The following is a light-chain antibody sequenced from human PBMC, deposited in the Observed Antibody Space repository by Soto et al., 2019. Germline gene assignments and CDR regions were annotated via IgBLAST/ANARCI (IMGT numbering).Light chain of an antibody. Sequence: AIQMTQSPSSLSSSAGDRATITCRASQGIRNDLVWYQQKPGKAPKLLIYAASSLQTGVPSRFSGSGSGTDFTLTISSLQPEDFATYYCLQDYNCPPTFGQGTKVDIK. V-gene: IGKV1-6*01. J-gene: IGKJ1*01. CDR3: LQDYNCPPT. CDR2: AAS. CDR1: QGIRND.